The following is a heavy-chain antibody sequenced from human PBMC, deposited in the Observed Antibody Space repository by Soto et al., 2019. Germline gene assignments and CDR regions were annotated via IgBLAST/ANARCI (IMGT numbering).Heavy chain of an antibody. V-gene: IGHV4-4*07. Sequence: QVQLQESGPGLLKPSETLSLTCTVSGGSISSYYWSWIRQPAGKGLEWIGRIYTSGSTNYNPSLKSRVTMSVDTSKNQCSLKLSSVTAPDTAVYYCARACSSNSCYDVFDYWGQGTLVTVSS. J-gene: IGHJ4*02. D-gene: IGHD2-2*01. CDR2: IYTSGST. CDR3: ARACSSNSCYDVFDY. CDR1: GGSISSYY.